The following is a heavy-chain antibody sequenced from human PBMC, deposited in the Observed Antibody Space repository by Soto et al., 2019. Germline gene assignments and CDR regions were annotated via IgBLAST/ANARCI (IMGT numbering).Heavy chain of an antibody. CDR2: VFWDDDK. CDR1: GFSLNTREVG. J-gene: IGHJ4*02. CDR3: AHVRIGPRTDDHLGYYLDY. V-gene: IGHV2-5*02. Sequence: QITLRESGPTLVKPTQTLTLTCTFSGFSLNTREVGVGWIRQPPGKALEWLALVFWDDDKRYSPSLKTRRPICKDTSKTQAVLTMTNMDPVDTATYYCAHVRIGPRTDDHLGYYLDYWGQGTLVTVSS.